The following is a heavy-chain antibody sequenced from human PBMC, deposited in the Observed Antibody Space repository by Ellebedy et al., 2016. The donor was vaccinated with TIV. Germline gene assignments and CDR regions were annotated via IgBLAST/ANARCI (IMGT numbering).Heavy chain of an antibody. CDR2: INHSGST. Sequence: MPSETLSLTCAVYGGPFSGYYWSWIRQPPGKGLEWIGEINHSGSTNCNPSLKSRVTVSVDTYKNQFSLKLSSVTAADTAVYYCARTEQWLETNHGMDVWGQGTTVTVSS. CDR1: GGPFSGYY. V-gene: IGHV4-34*01. J-gene: IGHJ6*02. D-gene: IGHD6-19*01. CDR3: ARTEQWLETNHGMDV.